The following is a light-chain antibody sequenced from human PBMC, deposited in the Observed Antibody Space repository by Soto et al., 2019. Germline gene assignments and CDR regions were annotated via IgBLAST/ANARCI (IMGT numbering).Light chain of an antibody. CDR2: DVT. Sequence: QSALTQPAAVSGSPGQSITISCTGTSGDIDTYDFVSWYQVHPGKAPELMIYDVTYRPSGVSDRFTGSRSDNAASLTISGLQPEDEAVYYCNSYTTNNAIVFGTGTKVTVL. V-gene: IGLV2-14*03. CDR3: NSYTTNNAIV. CDR1: SGDIDTYDF. J-gene: IGLJ1*01.